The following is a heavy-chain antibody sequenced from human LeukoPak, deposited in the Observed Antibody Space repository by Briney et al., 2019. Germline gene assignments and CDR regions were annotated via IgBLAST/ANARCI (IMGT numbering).Heavy chain of an antibody. CDR2: IYSGGST. CDR3: ARDGILKHYGMDV. J-gene: IGHJ6*02. V-gene: IGHV3-66*01. Sequence: GGSLRLSCAASGFTVSSNYMSWVRQAPGKGLEWVSVIYSGGSTYYADSVKGRFTISRDNSKNTLNLQMNSLRAEDTAVYYCARDGILKHYGMDVWGQGTTVTVSS. CDR1: GFTVSSNY. D-gene: IGHD1-1*01.